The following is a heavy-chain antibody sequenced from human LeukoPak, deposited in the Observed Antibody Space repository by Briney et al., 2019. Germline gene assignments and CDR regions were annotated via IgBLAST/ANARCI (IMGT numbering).Heavy chain of an antibody. V-gene: IGHV3-20*04. CDR1: GFTFDDYG. J-gene: IGHJ4*02. CDR2: INWNGGST. CDR3: ARAPYYDFWSGYYWYYFDY. D-gene: IGHD3-3*01. Sequence: GGSLRLSCAASGFTFDDYGMSWVRQAPGKGLEWVSGINWNGGSTGYADSVKGRFTISRDNAKNSLYLQMNSLRAEDTALYYCARAPYYDFWSGYYWYYFDYWGQGTLVTVSS.